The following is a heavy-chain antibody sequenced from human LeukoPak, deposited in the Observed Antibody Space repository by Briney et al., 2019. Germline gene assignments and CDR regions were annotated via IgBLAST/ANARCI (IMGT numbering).Heavy chain of an antibody. V-gene: IGHV3-21*01. CDR1: GFTFGDYA. CDR2: ISSSSSYI. D-gene: IGHD6-19*01. Sequence: PGGSLRLSCTASGFTFGDYAMSWFRQAPGKGLEWVSSISSSSSYIYYADSVKGRFTISRDNAKNSLYLQMNSLRAEDTAVYYCARSQWLVRGYFDYWGQGTLVTVSS. CDR3: ARSQWLVRGYFDY. J-gene: IGHJ4*02.